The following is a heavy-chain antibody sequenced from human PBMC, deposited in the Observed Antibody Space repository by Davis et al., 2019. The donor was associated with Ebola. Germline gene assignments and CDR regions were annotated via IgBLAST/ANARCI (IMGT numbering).Heavy chain of an antibody. V-gene: IGHV3-30*18. CDR1: GFTFSSYA. CDR3: AKNRAVAGRGYFDY. J-gene: IGHJ4*02. Sequence: GGSLRLSCAASGFTFSSYAMHWVRQAPGKGLEWVAVISYDGSNKYYADSVKGRFTISRDNSKNTLYLQMNSLRAEDTAVYYCAKNRAVAGRGYFDYWGQGTLVTVSS. CDR2: ISYDGSNK. D-gene: IGHD6-19*01.